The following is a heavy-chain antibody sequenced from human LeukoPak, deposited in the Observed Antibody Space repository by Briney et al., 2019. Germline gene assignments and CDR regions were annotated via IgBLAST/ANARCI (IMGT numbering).Heavy chain of an antibody. J-gene: IGHJ4*02. V-gene: IGHV4-59*01. D-gene: IGHD6-13*01. CDR3: ARGTTPIAAAG. CDR2: IYYSGST. Sequence: SETLSLACTVSGGSISSYYWSWIRQPPGKGLEWIGYIYYSGSTNYNPSLKSRVTISVDTSKNQFSLKLSSVTAADTAVYYCARGTTPIAAAGWGQGTLVTVSS. CDR1: GGSISSYY.